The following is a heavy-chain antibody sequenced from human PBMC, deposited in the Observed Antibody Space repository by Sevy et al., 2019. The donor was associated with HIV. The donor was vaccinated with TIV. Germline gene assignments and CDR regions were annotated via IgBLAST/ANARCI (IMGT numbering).Heavy chain of an antibody. Sequence: ASVKVSCKASGYTFTSYGISWVRQAPGQGLEWMGWISAYNGNTNYAQKLQGRVTMTTDTSTSTAYMELRSLRSDDTAVYYCATDRSSGSYYYYYYMDVWGKGTTVTVSS. CDR1: GYTFTSYG. CDR3: ATDRSSGSYYYYYYMDV. V-gene: IGHV1-18*04. D-gene: IGHD6-19*01. CDR2: ISAYNGNT. J-gene: IGHJ6*03.